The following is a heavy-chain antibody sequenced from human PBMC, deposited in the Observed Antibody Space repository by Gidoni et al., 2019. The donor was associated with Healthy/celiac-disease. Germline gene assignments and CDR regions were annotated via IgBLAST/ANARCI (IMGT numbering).Heavy chain of an antibody. CDR3: ASASYYDFWSGFYGMDV. Sequence: QVQLVQSGAEVKKPGAAVKVSCKASGYTFTGYYMHWVRQAPGQGLEWMGWINPNSGGTNYAQKFQVLVTMTRDTSISTAYMELSRLRSDDTAVYYCASASYYDFWSGFYGMDVWGQGTTVTVSS. J-gene: IGHJ6*02. V-gene: IGHV1-2*04. CDR1: GYTFTGYY. D-gene: IGHD3-3*01. CDR2: INPNSGGT.